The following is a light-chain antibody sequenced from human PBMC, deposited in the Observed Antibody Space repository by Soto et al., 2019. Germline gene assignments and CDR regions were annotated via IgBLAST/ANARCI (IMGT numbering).Light chain of an antibody. J-gene: IGKJ1*01. V-gene: IGKV3-15*01. CDR3: QQYNKWPRT. CDR2: GAS. CDR1: QSVSFD. Sequence: EIVMTQSPATLSVSPGERATLSCRASQSVSFDLAWYQQKPGQAPRLLIYGASTRATGVPASLSGSGSGTEFTLTISSLRPEDSAVYYCQQYNKWPRTFGQGTKVDIK.